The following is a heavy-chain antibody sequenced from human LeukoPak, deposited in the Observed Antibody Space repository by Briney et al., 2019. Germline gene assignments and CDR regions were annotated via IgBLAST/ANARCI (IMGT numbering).Heavy chain of an antibody. Sequence: SETLSLTCTVSGVSFSSYYWSWVRQPPGKGLEWIGYIYYSGSTNYNASLTSRITISVDTSKNQFSLKLISVTAADTAVYYGAREGGYCSSTSCPRNYYYGMDVWGKGTTVTVSS. J-gene: IGHJ6*04. CDR1: GVSFSSYY. CDR2: IYYSGST. V-gene: IGHV4-59*01. D-gene: IGHD2-2*01. CDR3: AREGGYCSSTSCPRNYYYGMDV.